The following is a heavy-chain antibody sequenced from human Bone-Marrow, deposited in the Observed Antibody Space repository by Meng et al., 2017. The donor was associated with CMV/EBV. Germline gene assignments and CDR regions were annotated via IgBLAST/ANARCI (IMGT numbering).Heavy chain of an antibody. CDR1: GYTFTSYY. V-gene: IGHV1-46*01. J-gene: IGHJ5*02. CDR3: ARDRDYDDSSGYYPNWFDP. Sequence: ASVKVSCKASGYTFTSYYMHWVRQAPGQGLEWMGIINPSGGSTSYAQKFQGRVTMTRDTSTSTVYMELSSLRYEDTAVYYCARDRDYDDSSGYYPNWFDPWGQGTLVTVSS. CDR2: INPSGGST. D-gene: IGHD3-22*01.